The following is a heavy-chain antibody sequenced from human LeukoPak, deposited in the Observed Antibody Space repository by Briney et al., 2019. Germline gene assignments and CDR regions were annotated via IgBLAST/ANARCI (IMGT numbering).Heavy chain of an antibody. Sequence: GGSLRLSCAASGFPFSTYAMSWVRQAPGKGLEWVSSIRGSDGSTYYADSVKGRFAISRDNSKNTLYLQMNSLRAEDTTVYYCAKDVYGDYGGLDYWGQGTLVTVSS. CDR3: AKDVYGDYGGLDY. CDR2: IRGSDGST. V-gene: IGHV3-23*01. D-gene: IGHD4-17*01. CDR1: GFPFSTYA. J-gene: IGHJ4*02.